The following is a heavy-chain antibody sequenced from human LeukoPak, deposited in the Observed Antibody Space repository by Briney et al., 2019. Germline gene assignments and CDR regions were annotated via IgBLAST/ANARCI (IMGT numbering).Heavy chain of an antibody. J-gene: IGHJ4*02. D-gene: IGHD3-10*01. V-gene: IGHV3-33*01. CDR1: GFTFSSYG. CDR2: IWYDGSNK. Sequence: GGSLRLSCAASGFTFSSYGMHWVRQAPGKGLEWVAVIWYDGSNKYYADSVKGRFTISRDNSKNTLYLQMNSLRAEDTAVYYCAGKYGSGSPLDYWGQGTLVTVSS. CDR3: AGKYGSGSPLDY.